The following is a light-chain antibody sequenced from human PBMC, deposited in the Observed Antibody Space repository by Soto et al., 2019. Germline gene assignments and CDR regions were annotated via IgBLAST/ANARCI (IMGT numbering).Light chain of an antibody. CDR1: QSVSTY. V-gene: IGKV3-11*01. Sequence: EIVLTQSPATLSLSPGERATLSSRASQSVSTYLAWYQQKPGQAPRLLIYDASNRATGIPARFSGSGSWTDFTLTISSPEPVDFAVYYCQQRSNWPPLTFGGGTKVEIK. J-gene: IGKJ4*01. CDR2: DAS. CDR3: QQRSNWPPLT.